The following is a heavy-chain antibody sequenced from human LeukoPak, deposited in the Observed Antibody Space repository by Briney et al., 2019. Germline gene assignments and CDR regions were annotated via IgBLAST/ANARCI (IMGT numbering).Heavy chain of an antibody. V-gene: IGHV4-38-2*02. D-gene: IGHD6-6*01. Sequence: SETLSLTCTVSGYSINSGYYWVWIRQPPGKGLEWIGSIYRTGSTNYNPSLKSRVTISLDTSKNQFSLKVSSVTAADTALYYCARDSPSYDAFDIWGQGTMVTVSS. CDR2: IYRTGST. J-gene: IGHJ3*02. CDR3: ARDSPSYDAFDI. CDR1: GYSINSGYY.